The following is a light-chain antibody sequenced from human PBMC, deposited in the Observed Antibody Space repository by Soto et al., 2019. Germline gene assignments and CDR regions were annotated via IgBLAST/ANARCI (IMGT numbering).Light chain of an antibody. Sequence: EIVLTQSPGTLSLSPGERATLSCRASQSVSSNYLAWYQQKPGQAPSLLIYGAFTRATGIPDRFSGSGSGTDFTLTISRLEPEDFAVYYCQQFGSSVTFGQGTRLEIK. V-gene: IGKV3-20*01. CDR2: GAF. CDR3: QQFGSSVT. CDR1: QSVSSNY. J-gene: IGKJ5*01.